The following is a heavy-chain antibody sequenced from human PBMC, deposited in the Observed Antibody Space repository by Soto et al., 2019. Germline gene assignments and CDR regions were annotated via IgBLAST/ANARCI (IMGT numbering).Heavy chain of an antibody. CDR2: INHSGST. D-gene: IGHD5-18*01. Sequence: SETLSLTCAVYGGSFSGYYWSWIRQPPGKGLEWIGEINHSGSTNYNPSLKSRVTISVDTSKNQFSLKLSSVTAADTAVYYCARVYSSASLDYWGQGTLVTVSS. V-gene: IGHV4-34*01. J-gene: IGHJ4*02. CDR1: GGSFSGYY. CDR3: ARVYSSASLDY.